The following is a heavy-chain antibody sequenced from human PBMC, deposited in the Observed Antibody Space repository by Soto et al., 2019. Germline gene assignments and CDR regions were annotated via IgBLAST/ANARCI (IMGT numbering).Heavy chain of an antibody. D-gene: IGHD4-17*01. J-gene: IGHJ6*02. CDR3: ARAHYGDYGYGMDV. CDR1: GGSISSGGYS. Sequence: QLQLQESGSGLVKPSQTLSLTCAVSGGSISSGGYSWSWIRQPPGKGLEWIGYIYHSGYTYCNPSLKSRVTISVDRSTNQISLKLSSVTAADTAVYYCARAHYGDYGYGMDVWGQGTTVTVSS. CDR2: IYHSGYT. V-gene: IGHV4-30-2*01.